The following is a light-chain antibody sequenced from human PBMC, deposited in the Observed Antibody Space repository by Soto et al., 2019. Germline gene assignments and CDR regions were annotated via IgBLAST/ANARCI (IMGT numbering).Light chain of an antibody. V-gene: IGLV2-14*01. Sequence: QSALTQPASVSGSPGQSITISCTGTSTDVGGFDYVSWYQQHPGKAPKFLIYEVTNRPSGVSNRFSGYKSGNTASLTISGLQPEDEAVYYCSSYTTINPLAVFGTGTKVTVL. CDR3: SSYTTINPLAV. CDR1: STDVGGFDY. CDR2: EVT. J-gene: IGLJ1*01.